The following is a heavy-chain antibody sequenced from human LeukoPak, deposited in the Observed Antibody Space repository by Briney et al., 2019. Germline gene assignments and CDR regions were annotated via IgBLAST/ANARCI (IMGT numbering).Heavy chain of an antibody. Sequence: SVKVSCKASGGTFSSYAISWVRQAPGQGLEWMGGIIPIFGTANYAQKFQGRVTITADKSTSTAYMELSSLRSEDTAVYYCALYDSSAYQPGDAFDIWGQGTMVTVSS. J-gene: IGHJ3*02. CDR3: ALYDSSAYQPGDAFDI. CDR2: IIPIFGTA. D-gene: IGHD3-22*01. V-gene: IGHV1-69*06. CDR1: GGTFSSYA.